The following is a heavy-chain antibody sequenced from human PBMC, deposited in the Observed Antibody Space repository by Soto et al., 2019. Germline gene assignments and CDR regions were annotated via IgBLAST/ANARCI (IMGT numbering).Heavy chain of an antibody. CDR1: GFTFNYFA. Sequence: EVQLLESGGGLVQPGGSQSLSCAASGFTFNYFAMSWVRQAPGKGLEWVATINGPGYITYYADSVTGRFTLSRDNSKNTLSLPMNSLSPEDTAIYYCAKDDGYDHGYFDYWGRGTLVTVSS. CDR3: AKDDGYDHGYFDY. CDR2: INGPGYIT. V-gene: IGHV3-23*01. D-gene: IGHD5-18*01. J-gene: IGHJ4*02.